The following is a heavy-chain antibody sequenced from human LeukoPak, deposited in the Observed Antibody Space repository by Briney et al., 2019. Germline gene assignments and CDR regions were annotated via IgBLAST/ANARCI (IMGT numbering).Heavy chain of an antibody. D-gene: IGHD4-17*01. CDR3: ARPRDDYGDYGGSYYFDY. J-gene: IGHJ4*02. CDR2: ISAYNGNT. Sequence: GASVKVSCKASGYTFTSYGISWVRQAPGQGLEWMGWISAYNGNTNYAQKLQGRVTMTTDTSTSTAYMELRSLRSDDTAVYYCARPRDDYGDYGGSYYFDYWGQGTLVTVSS. V-gene: IGHV1-18*01. CDR1: GYTFTSYG.